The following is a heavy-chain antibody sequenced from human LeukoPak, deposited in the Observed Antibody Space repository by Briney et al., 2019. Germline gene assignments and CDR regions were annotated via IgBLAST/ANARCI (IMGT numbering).Heavy chain of an antibody. V-gene: IGHV4-59*01. J-gene: IGHJ4*02. CDR2: IYYSGST. CDR1: GGSIISYY. Sequence: SETLSVICTVSGGSIISYYWSWIRQPPGKGLEGIGYIYYSGSTNYNPSLKSRVTISVDTSKNPFSLKLSSVAAADTAVYYCARGAVDSGYDYYFDYWGRGTLVTVSS. D-gene: IGHD5-12*01. CDR3: ARGAVDSGYDYYFDY.